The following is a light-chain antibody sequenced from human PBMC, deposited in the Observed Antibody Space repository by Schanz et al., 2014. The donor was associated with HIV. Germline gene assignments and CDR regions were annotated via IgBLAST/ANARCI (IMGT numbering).Light chain of an antibody. CDR1: SSNIGTNT. Sequence: QSVLTQPLSASGTPGQRVNMSCSGSSSNIGTNTVNWYQQLPGTAPKLLIYKNNQRPSGVPDRFSGSKSGTSASLAISGLRSEDEADYYCASWDDSLNGWVFGGGTKLTVL. CDR2: KNN. J-gene: IGLJ3*02. V-gene: IGLV1-44*01. CDR3: ASWDDSLNGWV.